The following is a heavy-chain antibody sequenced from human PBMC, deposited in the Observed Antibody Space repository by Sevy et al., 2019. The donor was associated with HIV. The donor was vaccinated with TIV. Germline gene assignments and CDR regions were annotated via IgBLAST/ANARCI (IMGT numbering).Heavy chain of an antibody. CDR2: IFYSGSA. V-gene: IGHV4-59*01. Sequence: SETLCLTCSVSGGSIKYYYWSWIRHPPGKGLEWIGNIFYSGSANYNPSLKSRVTISVDTSKNQFSLRLNSVTAADTAVYYCASHEDWGSSSWFRFDPWGQGTLVTVSS. CDR3: ASHEDWGSSSWFRFDP. J-gene: IGHJ5*02. CDR1: GGSIKYYY. D-gene: IGHD6-13*01.